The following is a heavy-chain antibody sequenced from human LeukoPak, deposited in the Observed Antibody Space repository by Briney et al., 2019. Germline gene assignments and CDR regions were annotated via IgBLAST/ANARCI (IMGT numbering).Heavy chain of an antibody. Sequence: ASVKVSCKASGYTFTGYHMHWVRQAPGQGLEWMGWINPNSGGTNYAQKFQGRVTMTRDTSISTAYMELSRLRSDDTAVYYCARDHNQLLSRYYYYYMDVWGKGTTVTVSS. CDR3: ARDHNQLLSRYYYYYMDV. CDR2: INPNSGGT. D-gene: IGHD2-2*01. V-gene: IGHV1-2*02. J-gene: IGHJ6*03. CDR1: GYTFTGYH.